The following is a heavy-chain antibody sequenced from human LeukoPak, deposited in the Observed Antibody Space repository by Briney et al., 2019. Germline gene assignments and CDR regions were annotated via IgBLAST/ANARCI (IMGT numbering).Heavy chain of an antibody. J-gene: IGHJ4*02. CDR2: ISYDGSNK. V-gene: IGHV3-30*04. CDR3: AKGGCTNGVCYNDY. CDR1: GFTFSSYV. Sequence: GGSLRLSCAASGFTFSSYVMHWVRQAPGKGLEWVAVISYDGSNKYYADSVKGRFTISRDNSKNTLYLQMNSLRAEDTAVYYCAKGGCTNGVCYNDYRGQGTLVTVSS. D-gene: IGHD2-8*01.